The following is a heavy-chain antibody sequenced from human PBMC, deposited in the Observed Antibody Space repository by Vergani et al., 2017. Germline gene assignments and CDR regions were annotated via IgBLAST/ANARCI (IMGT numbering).Heavy chain of an antibody. J-gene: IGHJ4*02. D-gene: IGHD7-27*01. Sequence: EVQLVESGGGLVQPGGSLRLSCAASGFTFSSYEMNWVRQAPGKGLEWVSYISSSGSTIYYADSVEGRFTISRDNAKNSLYLQMNSLRAEDTAVYYCARSLGIDYFDYWGQGTLVTVSS. V-gene: IGHV3-48*03. CDR1: GFTFSSYE. CDR3: ARSLGIDYFDY. CDR2: ISSSGSTI.